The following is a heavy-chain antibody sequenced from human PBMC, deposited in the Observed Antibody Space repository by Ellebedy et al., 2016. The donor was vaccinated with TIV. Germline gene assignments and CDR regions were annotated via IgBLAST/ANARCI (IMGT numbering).Heavy chain of an antibody. CDR3: AREDYGSGGGMDV. V-gene: IGHV3-48*04. D-gene: IGHD3-10*01. CDR1: GFTFSSYN. Sequence: GGSLRLXCDASGFTFSSYNMNWVRQAPGKGLEWVSYISSSSRPIYSADSVKGRFTFSRDNAKNSLYVQMNSLRAEDTAVYYCAREDYGSGGGMDVWGQGTTVIVSS. CDR2: ISSSSRPI. J-gene: IGHJ6*02.